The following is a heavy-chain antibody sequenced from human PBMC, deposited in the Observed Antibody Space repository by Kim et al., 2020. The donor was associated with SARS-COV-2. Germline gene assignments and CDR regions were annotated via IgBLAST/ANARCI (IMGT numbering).Heavy chain of an antibody. CDR2: IYHSGST. Sequence: SETLSLTCAVSGGSISSSNWWSWVRQPPGKGLEWIGEIYHSGSTNYNPSLKSRVTISVDKSKNQFSLKLSSVTAADTAVYYCARVSLAYSSSEDDAFDIWGQGTMVTVSS. CDR3: ARVSLAYSSSEDDAFDI. CDR1: GGSISSSNW. V-gene: IGHV4-4*02. J-gene: IGHJ3*02. D-gene: IGHD6-6*01.